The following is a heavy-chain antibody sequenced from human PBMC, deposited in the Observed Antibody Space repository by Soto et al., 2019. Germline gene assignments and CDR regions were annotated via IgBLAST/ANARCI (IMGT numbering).Heavy chain of an antibody. J-gene: IGHJ6*03. CDR1: GGSISSYY. Sequence: SETLSLTCTVSGGSISSYYWSWTRQPPGKGLEWIGYIYYSGSTNYNPSLKSRVTISVDTSKNQFSLKLSSVTAADTAVYYCARANEGLFWSGYYDYYYYMDVWGKGTTVTVSS. D-gene: IGHD3-3*01. CDR2: IYYSGST. V-gene: IGHV4-59*01. CDR3: ARANEGLFWSGYYDYYYYMDV.